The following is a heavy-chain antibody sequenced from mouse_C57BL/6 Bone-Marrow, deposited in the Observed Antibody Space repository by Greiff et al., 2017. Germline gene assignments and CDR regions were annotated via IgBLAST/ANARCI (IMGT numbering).Heavy chain of an antibody. D-gene: IGHD1-1*01. V-gene: IGHV5-6*01. CDR1: GFTFSSYG. CDR3: ARERRYYYGSSYRGDYFDY. CDR2: ISSGGSYT. Sequence: DVHLVESGGDLVKPGGSLKLSCAASGFTFSSYGMSWVRQTPDKRLEWVATISSGGSYTYYPDSVKGRFTISRDNAKNTLYLQMSSLKSEDTAMYYCARERRYYYGSSYRGDYFDYWGQGTTLTVSS. J-gene: IGHJ2*01.